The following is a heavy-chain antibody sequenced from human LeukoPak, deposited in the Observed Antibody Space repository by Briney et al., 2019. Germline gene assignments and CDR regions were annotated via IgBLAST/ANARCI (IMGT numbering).Heavy chain of an antibody. CDR2: INTNTGNP. Sequence: ASVKVSCKASGYTFTSYAMNWVRQAPGQGLGWMGWINTNTGNPTYAQGFTGRFVFSLDTSVSTAYLQFSSLKAEDTAVYYCARGRGATTFNYYYMDVWGKGTTVTVSS. V-gene: IGHV7-4-1*02. J-gene: IGHJ6*03. CDR1: GYTFTSYA. D-gene: IGHD1-26*01. CDR3: ARGRGATTFNYYYMDV.